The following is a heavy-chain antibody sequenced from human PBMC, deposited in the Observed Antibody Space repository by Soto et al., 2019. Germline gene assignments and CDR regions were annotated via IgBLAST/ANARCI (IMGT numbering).Heavy chain of an antibody. D-gene: IGHD3-22*01. J-gene: IGHJ4*02. CDR1: GFSFSSYS. V-gene: IGHV3-48*02. Sequence: EVHLVESGGGLVQPGGSLRLSCAASGFSFSSYSMNWVRQAPGKGPEWISYIRSGGTNIHYADSVRGRFTISRDNAKNSLYLQMNSLRDEETAGYYCTRVYYYANSAIFHYWGQGTLVTVSS. CDR2: IRSGGTNI. CDR3: TRVYYYANSAIFHY.